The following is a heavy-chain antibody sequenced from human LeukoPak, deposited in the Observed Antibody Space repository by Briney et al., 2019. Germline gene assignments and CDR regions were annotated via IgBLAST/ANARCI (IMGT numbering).Heavy chain of an antibody. V-gene: IGHV4-30-4*07. CDR2: IYYSGST. CDR3: ARGHYDSSADGAFDI. CDR1: GGSISSGGYS. J-gene: IGHJ3*02. Sequence: SETLPLTCTVSGGSISSGGYSWSWIRQPPGKGLEWIGYIYYSGSTYYNPSLKSRVTISVDTSKNQFSLKLSSVTAADTAVYYCARGHYDSSADGAFDIWGQGTMVTVSS. D-gene: IGHD3-22*01.